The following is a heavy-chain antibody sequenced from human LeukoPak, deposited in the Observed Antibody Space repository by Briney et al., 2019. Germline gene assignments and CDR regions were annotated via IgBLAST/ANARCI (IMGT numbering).Heavy chain of an antibody. D-gene: IGHD4/OR15-4a*01. CDR1: GYGFNIDW. V-gene: IGHV5-51*01. CDR3: ARHIGLTTRYFDY. J-gene: IGHJ4*02. Sequence: GESLKISCKGSGYGFNIDWIGWVRQMPGKGLEWMGMIYPDDSDTRYSPSFQGHVTISADKSSSTAYLQWTNLKASDTAIYYCARHIGLTTRYFDYWGQGTLVTVSS. CDR2: IYPDDSDT.